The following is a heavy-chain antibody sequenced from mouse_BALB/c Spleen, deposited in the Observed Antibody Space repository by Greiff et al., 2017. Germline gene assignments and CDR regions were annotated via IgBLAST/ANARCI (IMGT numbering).Heavy chain of an antibody. J-gene: IGHJ3*01. V-gene: IGHV5-17*02. CDR3: ARNDYEGYWFAY. CDR2: ISSGSSTI. CDR1: GFTFSSFG. Sequence: EVKVVESGGGLVQPGGSRKLSCAASGFTFSSFGMHWVRQAPEKGLEWVAYISSGSSTIYYADTVKGRFTISRDNPKNTLFLQMTSLRSEDTAMYYCARNDYEGYWFAYWGQGTLVTVSA. D-gene: IGHD2-4*01.